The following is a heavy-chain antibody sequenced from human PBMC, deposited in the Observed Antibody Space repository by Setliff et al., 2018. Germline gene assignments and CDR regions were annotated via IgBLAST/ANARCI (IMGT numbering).Heavy chain of an antibody. CDR1: GTSIGETSFY. J-gene: IGHJ4*02. CDR3: ARDKPFDD. CDR2: IFYTGST. Sequence: SETLSLTCTVSGTSIGETSFYWGWVRQPPGKGLEWIGTIFYTGSTYYNPSLQSRLTMSVDTTKNQFPLQLSSMTAADTAVYFCARDKPFDDWGQGFLVTVSS. V-gene: IGHV4-39*06.